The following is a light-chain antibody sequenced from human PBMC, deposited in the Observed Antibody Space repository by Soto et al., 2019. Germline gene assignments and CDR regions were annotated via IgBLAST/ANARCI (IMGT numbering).Light chain of an antibody. J-gene: IGLJ2*01. V-gene: IGLV1-47*01. Sequence: QPVLTQPPSTSGTPGQRVTISCSGSTSNFGINYVFWYQHLPGMAPRLLIYRNYQRPSGVPDRFSASKSGTSASLAITGLQSEDEAHYYCAAYDDNLGGFVFGGGTKLTVL. CDR2: RNY. CDR1: TSNFGINY. CDR3: AAYDDNLGGFV.